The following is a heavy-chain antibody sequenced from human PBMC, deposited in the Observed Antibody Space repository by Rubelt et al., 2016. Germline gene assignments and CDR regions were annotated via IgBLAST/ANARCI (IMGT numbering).Heavy chain of an antibody. CDR2: ISYDGRNK. CDR1: GFTFSSCH. Sequence: GFTFSSCHMHWVRQAPGKGLEWVALISYDGRNKHYADSVKGRFTISRDNSKNTLDLQMNSLRPEDTAVYYCARPKSGGGRYYYAMDVWGQGTTVTVSS. CDR3: ARPKSGGGRYYYAMDV. J-gene: IGHJ6*02. V-gene: IGHV3-30*03. D-gene: IGHD1-1*01.